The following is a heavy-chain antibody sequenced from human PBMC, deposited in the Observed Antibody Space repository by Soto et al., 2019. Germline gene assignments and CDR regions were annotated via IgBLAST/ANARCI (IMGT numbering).Heavy chain of an antibody. CDR1: GYTFTSYG. J-gene: IGHJ6*02. V-gene: IGHV1-18*04. CDR3: ARDPAGVGMVYAIGYYDYGMDV. CDR2: ISAYNGNT. Sequence: ASVKVSCKASGYTFTSYGISWVREAPGQGLEWMGWISAYNGNTNYAQKLQGRVTMTTDTSTSTAYMELRSLRSDDTAVYYCARDPAGVGMVYAIGYYDYGMDVWGQGTTVTVSS. D-gene: IGHD2-8*01.